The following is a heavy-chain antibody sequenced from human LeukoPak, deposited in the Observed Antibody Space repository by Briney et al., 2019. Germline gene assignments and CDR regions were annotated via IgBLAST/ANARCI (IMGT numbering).Heavy chain of an antibody. CDR1: GGTFSSYA. CDR2: IIPIFGTA. Sequence: SVKVSCKASGGTFSSYAISWVRQAPGQGLEWMGGIIPIFGTANYAQRFQGRVTITADESTSTAYMELSSLRSEDTAVYYCARGDRAAAGTSFDYWGQGTLVTVSS. J-gene: IGHJ4*02. D-gene: IGHD6-13*01. V-gene: IGHV1-69*13. CDR3: ARGDRAAAGTSFDY.